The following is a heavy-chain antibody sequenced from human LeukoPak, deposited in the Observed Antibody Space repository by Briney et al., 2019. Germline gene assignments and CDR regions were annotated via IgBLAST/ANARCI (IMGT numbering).Heavy chain of an antibody. V-gene: IGHV3-66*01. D-gene: IGHD3-3*01. J-gene: IGHJ5*02. CDR2: IYSGGST. Sequence: PGGSLRLSCAASGFTVSSNYMSRVRQAPGKGLEWVSVIYSGGSTYYADSVKGRFTISRDNSKNTLYLQMNSLRAEDTAVYYCAREYYDFWSGYPQTWGQGTLVTVSS. CDR1: GFTVSSNY. CDR3: AREYYDFWSGYPQT.